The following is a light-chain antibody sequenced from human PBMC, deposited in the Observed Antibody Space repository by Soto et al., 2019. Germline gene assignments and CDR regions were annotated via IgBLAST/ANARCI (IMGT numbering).Light chain of an antibody. CDR3: QHYDGPPFT. J-gene: IGKJ3*01. CDR1: QSVNSKF. CDR2: GVS. Sequence: EIVLTQSPGTLSLSPGERATLSCRASQSVNSKFLAWYQQKPGQAPSLLIYGVSSRATGIPDRFSGSGSETDCTLIISRLEPEDFGVYYFQHYDGPPFTFGPGTKVDIK. V-gene: IGKV3-20*01.